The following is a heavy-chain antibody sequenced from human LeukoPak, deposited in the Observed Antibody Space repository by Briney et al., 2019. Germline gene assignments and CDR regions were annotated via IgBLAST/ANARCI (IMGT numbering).Heavy chain of an antibody. Sequence: RTGGSLRLSCAASGFTFDDYGMSWVRQAPGRGLEWVSGINWNGGSTGYADSVKGRFTIARDNAKNSLYLQMNGLRVEDTAVYYCARGSSGAAESYFDYWGQGTLVTVSS. CDR2: INWNGGST. J-gene: IGHJ4*02. V-gene: IGHV3-20*04. D-gene: IGHD6-25*01. CDR1: GFTFDDYG. CDR3: ARGSSGAAESYFDY.